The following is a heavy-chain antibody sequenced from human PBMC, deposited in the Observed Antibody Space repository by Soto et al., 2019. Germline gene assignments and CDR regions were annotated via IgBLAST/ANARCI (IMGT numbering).Heavy chain of an antibody. CDR1: GFTFSSYS. J-gene: IGHJ5*02. D-gene: IGHD2-2*01. CDR3: AREGYCSSTSCYFGANWFDP. Sequence: GGSLRLSCAASGFTFSSYSMNWVRQAPGKGLEWVSYISSSSSTIYYADSVKGRFTISRDNAKNSLYLQMNSLRAEDTAVYYCAREGYCSSTSCYFGANWFDPWGQGTLVTVSS. CDR2: ISSSSSTI. V-gene: IGHV3-48*01.